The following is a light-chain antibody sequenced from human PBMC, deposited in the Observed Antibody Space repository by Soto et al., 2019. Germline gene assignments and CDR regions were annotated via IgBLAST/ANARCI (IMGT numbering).Light chain of an antibody. J-gene: IGKJ1*01. CDR1: QSLRSTY. CDR3: QHYGGSWE. Sequence: PGERATLSCRANQSLRSTYVAWYQQKPGQSPRLLIYGASSRATGIPDRFSGSGSGTDFSLTITRLEPEDFAVYYCQHYGGSWEFGQGTKVDFK. V-gene: IGKV3-20*01. CDR2: GAS.